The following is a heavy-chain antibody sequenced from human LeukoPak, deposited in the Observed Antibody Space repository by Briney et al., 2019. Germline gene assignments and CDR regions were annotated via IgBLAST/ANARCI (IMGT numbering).Heavy chain of an antibody. CDR3: ARLYGNYQNYFDY. D-gene: IGHD1-7*01. CDR2: MYYRGNT. V-gene: IGHV4-59*12. J-gene: IGHJ4*02. Sequence: SETLSLTCTVSGGSISSYYWSWIRQPPGKGLEWVGHMYYRGNTFYNPSLKSRVTISVDTSKNQFSLKLRSVTVADTAVYYCARLYGNYQNYFDYWGQGTLVTVSS. CDR1: GGSISSYY.